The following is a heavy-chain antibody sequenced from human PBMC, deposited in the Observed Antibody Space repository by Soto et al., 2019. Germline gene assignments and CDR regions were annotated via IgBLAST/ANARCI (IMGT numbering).Heavy chain of an antibody. CDR2: ISAYNGNT. CDR1: GYTFTSYG. Sequence: ASVKVSCKASGYTFTSYGISWVRQAPGQGLEWMGWISAYNGNTNYAQKLQGRVTMTTDTSTSTAYMELRSLRSDDTAVYYCATTVYYYDSSGYPDAYFFDYCGQGSLVTVSS. D-gene: IGHD3-22*01. J-gene: IGHJ4*02. CDR3: ATTVYYYDSSGYPDAYFFDY. V-gene: IGHV1-18*04.